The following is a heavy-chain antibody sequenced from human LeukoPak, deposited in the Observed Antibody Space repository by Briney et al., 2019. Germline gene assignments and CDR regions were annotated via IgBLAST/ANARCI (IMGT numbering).Heavy chain of an antibody. V-gene: IGHV1-69*04. Sequence: ASVKVSCKASGGTFSSYAISWVRQAPGQGLEWMGRIIPILGIANYAQKFQGRVTITADKSASTAYMELSSLRSEDTAVYYCAARSTSRPYWFDPWGQGTLVTVSS. D-gene: IGHD2-2*01. CDR3: AARSTSRPYWFDP. CDR2: IIPILGIA. CDR1: GGTFSSYA. J-gene: IGHJ5*02.